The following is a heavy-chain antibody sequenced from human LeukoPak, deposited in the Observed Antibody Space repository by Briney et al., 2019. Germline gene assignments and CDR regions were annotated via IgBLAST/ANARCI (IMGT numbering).Heavy chain of an antibody. V-gene: IGHV4-59*08. CDR3: ARRTTVTPNWFDP. J-gene: IGHJ5*02. Sequence: NPSETLSLTCTVSGGPISTYQWSWIRQPPGKGLEWIGYIYYTGSTNYNPSLRSRVTISLDTSKNQFSLRVNSVTAADTAVYYCARRTTVTPNWFDPWGRGTLVTVSS. CDR2: IYYTGST. D-gene: IGHD4-17*01. CDR1: GGPISTYQ.